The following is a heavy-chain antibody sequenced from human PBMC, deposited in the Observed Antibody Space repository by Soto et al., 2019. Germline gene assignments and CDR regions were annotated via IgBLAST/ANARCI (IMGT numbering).Heavy chain of an antibody. CDR2: ISAYNGNT. CDR3: ARDNDXXXXXYYLFGSVRHNWXXP. Sequence: QVQLVQSGAEVKKPGASVKVSCKASGYTFTSYGISWVRQAPGQGLEWMGWISAYNGNTNYAQKLQGRVTMTTDTSTSAAYMELRSLRSDDTAVYYCARDNDXXXXXYYLFGSVRHNWXXPWGQGTLXXXSS. V-gene: IGHV1-18*01. D-gene: IGHD3-22*01. CDR1: GYTFTSYG. J-gene: IGHJ5*02.